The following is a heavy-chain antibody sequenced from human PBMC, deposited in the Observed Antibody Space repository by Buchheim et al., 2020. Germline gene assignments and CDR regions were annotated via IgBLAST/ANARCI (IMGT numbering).Heavy chain of an antibody. CDR1: GVTSTGYY. V-gene: IGHV1-46*01. Sequence: QVQLVQSGAEVKKPGASVKLSCTASGVTSTGYYMHWVRQAPGQGLEWMGTINPSVGAATYAQRFRGRVTITSDKSTSTFYMDMSSLTSEDTALYYCAKSRMWFSGNSWG. D-gene: IGHD2-21*01. CDR2: INPSVGAA. J-gene: IGHJ5*01. CDR3: AKSRMWFSGNS.